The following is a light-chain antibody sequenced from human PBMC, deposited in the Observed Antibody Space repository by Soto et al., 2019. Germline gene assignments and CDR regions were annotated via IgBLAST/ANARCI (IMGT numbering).Light chain of an antibody. V-gene: IGKV3-20*01. CDR3: QQYGSSRT. Sequence: EIVLTQSPGTLSLSPGERATLSCMAIQSVSSSYLAWYQQEPGQAPRLLIDGASSRATGIPDRLSGSGSGTDFTLTISRPEPEDFAVYYCQQYGSSRTFGQGTKVDIK. CDR2: GAS. CDR1: QSVSSSY. J-gene: IGKJ1*01.